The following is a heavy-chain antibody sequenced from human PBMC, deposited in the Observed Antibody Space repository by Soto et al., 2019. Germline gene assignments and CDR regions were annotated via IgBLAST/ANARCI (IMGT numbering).Heavy chain of an antibody. CDR1: GYTLTELS. CDR2: FDPEDGET. V-gene: IGHV1-24*01. Sequence: ASVKVSCKVSGYTLTELSMHWVRQAPGKGLEWMGGFDPEDGETIYAQKFQGRVTMTEDTSTDTAYMELSSLRSEDTAVYYCARGEDAFFYYGLDVWGQGITVTVSS. J-gene: IGHJ6*02. CDR3: ARGEDAFFYYGLDV.